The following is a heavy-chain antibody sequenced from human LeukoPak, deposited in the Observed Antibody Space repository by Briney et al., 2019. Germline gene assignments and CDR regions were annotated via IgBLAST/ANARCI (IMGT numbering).Heavy chain of an antibody. V-gene: IGHV1-18*01. CDR3: ARTTAYYYDSRHNWFDP. CDR2: ISAYNGNT. CDR1: GYTFTSYG. D-gene: IGHD3-22*01. Sequence: SVKVSCKASGYTFTSYGISWVRQAPGQGLEWMGWISAYNGNTNYAQKLQGRVTMTTDTSTSTAYMELRSLRSDDTAVYYCARTTAYYYDSRHNWFDPWGQGTLVTVSS. J-gene: IGHJ5*02.